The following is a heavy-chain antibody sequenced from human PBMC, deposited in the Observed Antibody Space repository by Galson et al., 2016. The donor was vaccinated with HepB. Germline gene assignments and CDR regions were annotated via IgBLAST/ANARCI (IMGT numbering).Heavy chain of an antibody. CDR1: GFSFSNYD. CDR3: VRGSYSSDWYRTSAYDFGMDV. Sequence: SLRLSCAASGFSFSNYDMYWVRQAPGKGLAWVSSIYTAGDTYYEDSVEGRFTVSRENAKDSLSLHMHSLRAGDTAVYYCVRGSYSSDWYRTSAYDFGMDVWGKGTPVTVSS. V-gene: IGHV3-13*01. J-gene: IGHJ6*04. CDR2: IYTAGDT. D-gene: IGHD6-19*01.